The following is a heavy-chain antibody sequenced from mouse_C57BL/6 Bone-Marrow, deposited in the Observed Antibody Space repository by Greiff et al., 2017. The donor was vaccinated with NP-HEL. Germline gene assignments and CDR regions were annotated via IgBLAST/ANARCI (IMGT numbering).Heavy chain of an antibody. V-gene: IGHV1-61*01. D-gene: IGHD3-2*02. Sequence: VKLQQPGAELVRPGSSVKLSCKASGYTFTSYWMDWVKQRPGQGLEWIGNIYPSDSETHYNQKFKDKATLTVDKSSSTAYMQLSSLTSEDSAVYYCARRGWDYAMDYWGQGTSVTVSS. CDR2: IYPSDSET. J-gene: IGHJ4*01. CDR3: ARRGWDYAMDY. CDR1: GYTFTSYW.